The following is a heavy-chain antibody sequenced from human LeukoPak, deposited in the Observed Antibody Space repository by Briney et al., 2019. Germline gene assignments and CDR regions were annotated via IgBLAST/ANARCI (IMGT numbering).Heavy chain of an antibody. D-gene: IGHD2-15*01. Sequence: GGSLRLSCAASGFTFSSYNMNWVRQAPGKGLEWVSSITSSSSYIYYADSVKGRFTISRDNAKNSLYLQMNSLRAEDTAVYYCARVGGAIKDCSGGSCYGFDYWGQGTLVTVSS. CDR3: ARVGGAIKDCSGGSCYGFDY. CDR1: GFTFSSYN. V-gene: IGHV3-21*01. J-gene: IGHJ4*02. CDR2: ITSSSSYI.